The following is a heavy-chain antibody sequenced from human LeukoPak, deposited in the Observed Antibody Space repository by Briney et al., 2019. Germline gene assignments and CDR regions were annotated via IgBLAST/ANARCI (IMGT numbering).Heavy chain of an antibody. J-gene: IGHJ6*03. CDR2: SSGSI. CDR3: ARVLAIFGLDTTDFYMDA. D-gene: IGHD3/OR15-3a*01. Sequence: SETLSLTCAVSGASISSHYWSWIRHPPGKGLERIGYSSGSISDNPSLKIRVAVSVDPSQNQVSLSLTSVTAADTAVYYCARVLAIFGLDTTDFYMDAWGKGTTVTASS. V-gene: IGHV4-59*11. CDR1: GASISSHY.